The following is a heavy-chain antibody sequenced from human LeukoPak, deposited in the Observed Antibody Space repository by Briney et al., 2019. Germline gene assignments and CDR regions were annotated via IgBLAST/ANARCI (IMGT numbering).Heavy chain of an antibody. CDR1: GFTVSSTD. CDR2: VYRAGDI. J-gene: IGHJ3*02. V-gene: IGHV3-53*01. CDR3: AAGGLTAERHAFEI. Sequence: GGSLRLSCLASGFTVSSTDMTWVRQTPGKGLDWVSFVYRAGDIYYGDSVRGRFNMSGDISRKVLYLEINNLRAEDTAVYYCAAGGLTAERHAFEIWGHGTVVTVSS. D-gene: IGHD2-21*02.